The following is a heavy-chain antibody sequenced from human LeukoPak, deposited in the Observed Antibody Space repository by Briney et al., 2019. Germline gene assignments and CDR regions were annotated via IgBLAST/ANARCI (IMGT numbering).Heavy chain of an antibody. CDR2: ITNNADTT. D-gene: IGHD3-3*01. J-gene: IGHJ6*02. Sequence: GGSLRLSCAASGFTFRNFAMSWVRQAPGKGLEWVSHITNNADTTYYADSVKGRFTVSRDNSNNILYLQLDSLRAEDAAVYYCAKDFWSGNYQSGGLDVWAQGSTVTVSS. V-gene: IGHV3-23*01. CDR1: GFTFRNFA. CDR3: AKDFWSGNYQSGGLDV.